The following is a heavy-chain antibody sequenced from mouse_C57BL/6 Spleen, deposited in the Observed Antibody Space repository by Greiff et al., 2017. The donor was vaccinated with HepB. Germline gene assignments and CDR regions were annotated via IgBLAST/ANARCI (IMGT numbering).Heavy chain of an antibody. CDR1: GYTFTSYW. D-gene: IGHD4-1*01. J-gene: IGHJ3*01. CDR2: IDPSDSYT. V-gene: IGHV1-69*01. CDR3: ARAGTGTPFAY. Sequence: VQLQQPGAELVMPGASVKLSCKASGYTFTSYWMHWVKQRPGQGLEWIGEIDPSDSYTNYNQKFKGKSTLTVDKSSSTAYMQLSSLTSEDSAVYYCARAGTGTPFAYWGQGTLVTVSA.